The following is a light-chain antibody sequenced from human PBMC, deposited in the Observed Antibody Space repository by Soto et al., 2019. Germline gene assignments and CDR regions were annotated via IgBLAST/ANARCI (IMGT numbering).Light chain of an antibody. V-gene: IGKV3-15*01. CDR3: QQYDQWWT. Sequence: EIVLTQSPGTLSLSPGEGATFSCRASQSINTKIAWYQLKPGQAPRLLIYDASIRATGIPARFSGSGSGTEFSLTINSLQSEDFGVYFCQQYDQWWTFGQGTKVDI. CDR1: QSINTK. J-gene: IGKJ1*01. CDR2: DAS.